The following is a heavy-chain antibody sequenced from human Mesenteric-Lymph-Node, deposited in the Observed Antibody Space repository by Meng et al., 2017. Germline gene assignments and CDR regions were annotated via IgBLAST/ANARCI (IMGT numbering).Heavy chain of an antibody. D-gene: IGHD2-8*02. CDR3: ARRPTGIDY. J-gene: IGHJ4*02. CDR1: GGALSGAY. CDR2: NIHGGSP. V-gene: IGHV4-34*12. Sequence: VLLEARGPGLVSPAETLSPTCVFNGGALSGAYWNWIRQPPGKGLEWIGENIHGGSPSYNPSLKSRVTISIDTSKNQLSLMRSSVTAADTAVYYCARRPTGIDYWGQGTLVTVSS.